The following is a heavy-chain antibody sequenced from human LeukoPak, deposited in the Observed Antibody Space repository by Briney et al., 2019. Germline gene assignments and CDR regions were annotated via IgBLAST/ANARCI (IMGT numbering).Heavy chain of an antibody. D-gene: IGHD1-26*01. V-gene: IGHV4-61*05. CDR1: GASISSDEYY. J-gene: IGHJ5*02. Sequence: PSETLSLTCTVSGASISSDEYYWGWIRQPPGKGLEWIGYIYYSGSTNYNPSLKSRVTISVDTSKNQFSLKLSSVTAADTAVYYCARTRGPPSGVKNWFDPWGQGTLVTVSS. CDR3: ARTRGPPSGVKNWFDP. CDR2: IYYSGST.